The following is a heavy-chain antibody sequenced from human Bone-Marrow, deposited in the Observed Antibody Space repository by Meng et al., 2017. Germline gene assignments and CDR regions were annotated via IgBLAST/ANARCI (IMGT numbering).Heavy chain of an antibody. Sequence: QGLLVRSGGEVETPGSPVKVSCKASGGTFSSYAISWVRQAPGQGLEWMGGIIPIFGTANYAQTFQGRVTITADESTSTAYMELSSLRSEDTAVYYCAIGDGYNYKDYWGQGTLVTVSS. J-gene: IGHJ4*02. V-gene: IGHV1-69*01. D-gene: IGHD5-24*01. CDR2: IIPIFGTA. CDR3: AIGDGYNYKDY. CDR1: GGTFSSYA.